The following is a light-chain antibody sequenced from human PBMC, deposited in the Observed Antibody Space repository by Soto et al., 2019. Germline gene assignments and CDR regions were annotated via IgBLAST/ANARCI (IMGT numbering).Light chain of an antibody. J-gene: IGKJ1*01. CDR1: QSVSNNY. CDR3: QQYGSSGT. CDR2: GAS. V-gene: IGKV3-20*01. Sequence: EIVLTQSPGTLSLSPGERATLSCRASQSVSNNYLAWYQQKPGQAPRLLIYGASNRATGNPGRFSGSGSGTDFTLTISRMEPEGFAGYYCQQYGSSGTFGQGTKVEIK.